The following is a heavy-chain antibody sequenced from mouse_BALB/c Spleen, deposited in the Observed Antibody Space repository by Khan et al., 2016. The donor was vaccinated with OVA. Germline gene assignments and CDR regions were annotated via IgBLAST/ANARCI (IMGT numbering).Heavy chain of an antibody. J-gene: IGHJ3*01. CDR2: VNPNNGGT. V-gene: IGHV1-26*01. CDR3: VRGYDCFVY. CDR1: GYSFTLYY. Sequence: EVQLQQSGPDLVKPGASVNISCKASGYSFTLYYMHWVRQSHGKSLECIGRVNPNNGGTSYNQKFEGKAILTVDKSSTTAYMELRRLTSEDSAVYYCVRGYDCFVYWGQGTLVTVSA. D-gene: IGHD2-14*01.